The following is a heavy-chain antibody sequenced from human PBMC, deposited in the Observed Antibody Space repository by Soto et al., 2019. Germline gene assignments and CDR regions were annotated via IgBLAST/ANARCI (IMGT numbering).Heavy chain of an antibody. D-gene: IGHD6-13*01. CDR1: GYTFIGHY. CDR2: INPNSGAT. CDR3: ARAAIVAAATLSLDF. V-gene: IGHV1-2*02. Sequence: QVQLVQSGAEVKKPGASVEISCKASGYTFIGHYIHWVRQAPGQGLEWMGWINPNSGATTYAQDFQGRVTMTRNRSISTAYMELSRLTADDTAVYYCARAAIVAAATLSLDFWGQGTLITVSS. J-gene: IGHJ4*02.